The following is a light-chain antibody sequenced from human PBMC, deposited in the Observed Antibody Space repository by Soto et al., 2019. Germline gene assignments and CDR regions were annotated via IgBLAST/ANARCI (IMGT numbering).Light chain of an antibody. V-gene: IGLV2-8*01. CDR2: DVS. CDR1: SSDVGTYNY. J-gene: IGLJ3*02. Sequence: QSVLTQPPSASGSPGQSVTISCTGTSSDVGTYNYVSWYQQHPGKAPKLMIYDVSKRTSGVPDRFSGSKSGNTASLTVSGLHSEAEADYDCISYAGSSILVFVGGTKVTVL. CDR3: ISYAGSSILV.